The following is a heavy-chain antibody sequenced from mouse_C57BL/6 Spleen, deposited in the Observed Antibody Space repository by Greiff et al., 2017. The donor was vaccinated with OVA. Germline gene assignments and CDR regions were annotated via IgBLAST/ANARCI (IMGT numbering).Heavy chain of an antibody. CDR1: GYTFTGYW. Sequence: QVQLQQSGAELMKPGASVKLSCKATGYTFTGYWIEWVKQRPGHGLEWIGAILPGSGSTNYTEKFKGKGTFTADTSSNTAYMQLSSLTTEDSAIYYCARGIIATVGAMDYWGQGTSVTVSS. D-gene: IGHD1-1*01. J-gene: IGHJ4*01. CDR2: ILPGSGST. CDR3: ARGIIATVGAMDY. V-gene: IGHV1-9*01.